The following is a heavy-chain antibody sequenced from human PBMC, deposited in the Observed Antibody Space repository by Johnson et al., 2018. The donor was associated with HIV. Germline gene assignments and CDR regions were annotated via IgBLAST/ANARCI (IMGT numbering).Heavy chain of an antibody. D-gene: IGHD1-1*01. CDR1: GFTFSDYY. V-gene: IGHV3-11*04. J-gene: IGHJ3*02. CDR3: AKQQLMLQSTRISDAFDI. CDR2: IDSSGSGI. Sequence: QVQLVESGGGLVKPGGSLRLSCAASGFTFSDYYINWIRQAPGKGLEWVSYIDSSGSGIYYADSVKGRFTISRDNAKNSLYLQMHRLRAEDTAVYYCAKQQLMLQSTRISDAFDIWGRGTRVTVSS.